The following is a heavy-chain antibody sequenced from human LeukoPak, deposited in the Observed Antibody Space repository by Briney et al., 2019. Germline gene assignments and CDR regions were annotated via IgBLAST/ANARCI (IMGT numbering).Heavy chain of an antibody. V-gene: IGHV3-30-3*01. Sequence: PGRSLRLSCAASGFTFSSYAMHWVRQAPGKGLEWVADISYDGSNKYYADSATGPLTISRAHSKNTLYMQMNTLRAEHTAVYYCARVAWEGSGTYYVDNWGPGAPVTVSS. CDR3: ARVAWEGSGTYYVDN. CDR1: GFTFSSYA. D-gene: IGHD1-26*01. J-gene: IGHJ4*02. CDR2: ISYDGSNK.